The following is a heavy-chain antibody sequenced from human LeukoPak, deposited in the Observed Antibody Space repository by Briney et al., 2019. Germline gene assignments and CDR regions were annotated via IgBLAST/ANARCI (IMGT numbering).Heavy chain of an antibody. J-gene: IGHJ6*02. D-gene: IGHD6-19*01. Sequence: GGSLRLSCAASGFTFSSYAMHWVRQAPGKGLEWVAVISYDGSNKYYADSVKGRSTISRDNSKNTLYLQMNSLRAEDTAVYYCAREEQWLVWGYYYYGMDVWGQGTTVTVSS. V-gene: IGHV3-30-3*01. CDR1: GFTFSSYA. CDR3: AREEQWLVWGYYYYGMDV. CDR2: ISYDGSNK.